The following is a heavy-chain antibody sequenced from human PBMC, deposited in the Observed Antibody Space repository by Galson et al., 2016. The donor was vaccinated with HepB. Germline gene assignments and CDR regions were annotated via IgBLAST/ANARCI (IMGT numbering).Heavy chain of an antibody. CDR2: ISHDGTKK. V-gene: IGHV3-30*18. CDR1: GFTFSSDG. Sequence: SLRLSCAATGFTFSSDGMHWVRQAPGKGLEWVATISHDGTKKYYVDSVKGRFTISRDNAKSTLYLQMNSLQAEDTAVYYCANYQLGSSLYWGQGSLVTVSS. D-gene: IGHD1-26*01. J-gene: IGHJ4*02. CDR3: ANYQLGSSLY.